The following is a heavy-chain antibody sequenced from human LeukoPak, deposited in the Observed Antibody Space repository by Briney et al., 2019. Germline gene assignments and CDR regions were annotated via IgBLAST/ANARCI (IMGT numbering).Heavy chain of an antibody. CDR2: INPSGNT. J-gene: IGHJ5*02. D-gene: IGHD3-10*01. CDR1: GESPSDYY. Sequence: SETLSLTCAVYGESPSDYYWNWFRQPPGKGLEWIAEINPSGNTRYNPSLKSRVTISVDTSKNHFSLRLTSVTAADTAMYYCARGRGTWGQGTLVTVSS. CDR3: ARGRGT. V-gene: IGHV4-34*01.